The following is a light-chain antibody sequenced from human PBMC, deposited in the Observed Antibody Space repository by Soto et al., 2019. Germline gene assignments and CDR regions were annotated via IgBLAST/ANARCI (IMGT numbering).Light chain of an antibody. Sequence: NFMLTQPHSVSESPGKTVTISCTRSSGSIASNYVQWYQQRPGSAPTIVIYEDNQRPSGVPDRFSGSIDSSSNSASLTISGLKTEDEADYYCQSYDSSNNVFGSGTQLTVL. CDR3: QSYDSSNNV. CDR2: EDN. J-gene: IGLJ6*01. V-gene: IGLV6-57*04. CDR1: SGSIASNY.